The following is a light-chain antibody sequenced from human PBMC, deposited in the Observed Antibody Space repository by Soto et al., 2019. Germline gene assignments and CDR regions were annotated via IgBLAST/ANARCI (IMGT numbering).Light chain of an antibody. Sequence: EIVLTLSPATLSVSPGERATLSCRASQSVSSNLAWYQQKPGQAPRLLIYEASTRATGVPARFSGSGSGTEFTLTISSLQSEDFAVYYCQQHNVWPATFGQGTKVDIK. CDR3: QQHNVWPAT. J-gene: IGKJ1*01. V-gene: IGKV3-15*01. CDR1: QSVSSN. CDR2: EAS.